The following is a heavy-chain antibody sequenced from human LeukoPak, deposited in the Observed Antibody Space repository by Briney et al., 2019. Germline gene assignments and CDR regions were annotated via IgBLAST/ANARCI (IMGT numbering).Heavy chain of an antibody. CDR2: IYYSGST. CDR3: ARVAGPAQGSSPFDY. CDR1: GGSISSGGYY. J-gene: IGHJ4*02. D-gene: IGHD6-19*01. Sequence: PSETLSLTCTVSGGSISSGGYYWSWIRQHPGKGLEWIGYIYYSGSTYYNPSLESRVTISVDTSKNQFSLKLSSVTAADTAVYYCARVAGPAQGSSPFDYWGQGTLVTVSS. V-gene: IGHV4-31*03.